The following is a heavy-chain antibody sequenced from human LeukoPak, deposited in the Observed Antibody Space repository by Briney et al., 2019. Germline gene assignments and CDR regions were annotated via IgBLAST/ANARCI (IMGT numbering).Heavy chain of an antibody. Sequence: SEALSLTCAVYGGSFSGYYWSWIRQAPGKGLDGIEEINHSGSTNYNPSLQSRVTISVDTSKNQFSLKLRSVTAADTAVYYCARGYGIAAAGMQWYFDLWGRGTLVTVSS. J-gene: IGHJ2*01. D-gene: IGHD6-13*01. CDR3: ARGYGIAAAGMQWYFDL. CDR2: INHSGST. CDR1: GGSFSGYY. V-gene: IGHV4-34*01.